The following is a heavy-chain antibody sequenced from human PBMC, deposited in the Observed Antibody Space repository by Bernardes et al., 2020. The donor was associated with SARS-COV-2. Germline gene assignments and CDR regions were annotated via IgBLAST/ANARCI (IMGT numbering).Heavy chain of an antibody. D-gene: IGHD6-13*01. J-gene: IGHJ6*02. CDR2: INHSGST. CDR1: GGSFSGYY. V-gene: IGHV4-34*01. Sequence: TLSLTCAVYGGSFSGYYWSWIRQPPGKGLEWIGEINHSGSTNYNPSLKSRVTISVDTSKNQFSLKLSSVTAADTAVYYCARGFSSSSWDYYYYYGMDVWGQGTTVTVSS. CDR3: ARGFSSSSWDYYYYYGMDV.